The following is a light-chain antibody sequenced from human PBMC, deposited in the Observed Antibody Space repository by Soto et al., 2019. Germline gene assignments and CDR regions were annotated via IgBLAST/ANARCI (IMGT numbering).Light chain of an antibody. V-gene: IGKV1-12*01. CDR1: QDIGGR. J-gene: IGKJ1*01. CDR2: AAS. CDR3: LQDYSFPRT. Sequence: DIHMTQSPSSASASVGHRITITCRASQDIGGRLAWFQQKPGKAPQYMIQAASILQSGVPSRFSGSGSGTEVILTINNLQNEDVASYFCLQDYSFPRTFGLGTKVDIK.